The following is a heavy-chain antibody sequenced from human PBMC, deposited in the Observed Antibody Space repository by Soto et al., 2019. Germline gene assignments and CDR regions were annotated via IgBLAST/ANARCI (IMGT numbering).Heavy chain of an antibody. D-gene: IGHD4-17*01. CDR1: GGSISTNSYY. CDR3: ASGSTVTTGDF. CDR2: AHSTGST. V-gene: IGHV4-39*01. Sequence: SETLSLTCTVSGGSISTNSYYGGWIRQPPGKGLEWIGCAHSTGSTYYNPSLKSRVTIYVDTSKNQFSPKLTSVTAADTAVYYCASGSTVTTGDFWGQGTLVTVSS. J-gene: IGHJ4*02.